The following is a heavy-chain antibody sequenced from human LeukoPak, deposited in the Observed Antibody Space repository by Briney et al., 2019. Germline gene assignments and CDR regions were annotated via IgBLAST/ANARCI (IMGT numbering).Heavy chain of an antibody. CDR3: ATDRPYSSREVDY. Sequence: GRSLRLSCAAAGFTFDDYAMHWVRQAPGKGLEWVSGISWNSGSIGYADSVKGRFTMSRDNAKNSLYLQMNSLRAEDTAVYYCATDRPYSSREVDYWGQGTLVTVSS. J-gene: IGHJ4*02. D-gene: IGHD6-13*01. CDR2: ISWNSGSI. V-gene: IGHV3-9*01. CDR1: GFTFDDYA.